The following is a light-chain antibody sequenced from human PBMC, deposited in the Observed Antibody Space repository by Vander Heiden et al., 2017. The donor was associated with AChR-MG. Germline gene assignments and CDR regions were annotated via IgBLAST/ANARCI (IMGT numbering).Light chain of an antibody. CDR1: SGHSDYT. J-gene: IGLJ2*01. V-gene: IGLV4-69*01. CDR2: VNSDGSH. CDR3: QTWGAGVQGV. Sequence: QLVVTPSPSASASLGTSVKLPCTLRSGHSDYTVAWHQQQPEKGPRYLMKVNSDGSHNKGDGIPDRFSGSSSGAERYLTISSLQSEDEADYYCQTWGAGVQGVFGGGTKLTVL.